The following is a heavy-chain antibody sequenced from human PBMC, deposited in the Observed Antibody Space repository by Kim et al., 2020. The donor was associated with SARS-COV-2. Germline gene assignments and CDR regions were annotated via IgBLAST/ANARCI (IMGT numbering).Heavy chain of an antibody. Sequence: GGSLRLSCTASGFTFGDYAMSWFRQAPGKGLEWVGFIRSKAYGGTTEYAASVKGRFTISRDDSKSIAYLQMNSLKTEDTAVYYCTRVRCGGDCYSINRFDYWGQGTLVTVSS. CDR2: IRSKAYGGTT. CDR3: TRVRCGGDCYSINRFDY. V-gene: IGHV3-49*03. J-gene: IGHJ4*02. D-gene: IGHD2-21*02. CDR1: GFTFGDYA.